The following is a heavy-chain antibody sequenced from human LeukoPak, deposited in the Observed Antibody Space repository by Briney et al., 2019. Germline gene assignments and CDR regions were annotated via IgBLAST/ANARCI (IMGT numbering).Heavy chain of an antibody. CDR1: GGSFSGYY. V-gene: IGHV4-34*01. J-gene: IGHJ4*02. CDR2: INHSGST. D-gene: IGHD6-19*01. Sequence: PSETLSLTCAVYGGSFSGYYWSWIRQPPGKGLEWIGEINHSGSTSYNPSLKSRVTISVDTSKNQFSLKLSSVTAADTAVYYCARDPGYSSAPVDYWGQGTLVTVSS. CDR3: ARDPGYSSAPVDY.